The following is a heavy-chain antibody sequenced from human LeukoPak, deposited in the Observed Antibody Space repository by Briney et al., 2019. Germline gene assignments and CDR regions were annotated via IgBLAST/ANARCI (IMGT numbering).Heavy chain of an antibody. J-gene: IGHJ3*02. V-gene: IGHV3-30*03. CDR2: ISYDGSKK. CDR1: GFTFSSYG. CDR3: RVSDDAFDI. Sequence: GGSLRLSCAASGFTFSSYGMHWVRQAPGKGLGWVAVISYDGSKKYYADSVKGRFTISRDNSKNTLYLHMTSLRAEDTAVYYCRVSDDAFDIWGQGTMVTVS. D-gene: IGHD3-3*01.